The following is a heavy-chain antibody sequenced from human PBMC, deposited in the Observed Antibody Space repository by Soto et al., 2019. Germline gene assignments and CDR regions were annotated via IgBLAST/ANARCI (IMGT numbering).Heavy chain of an antibody. CDR1: GFTFSSYE. D-gene: IGHD5-12*01. J-gene: IGHJ3*02. CDR3: TKEKSAMYSGYDAFDI. Sequence: GGSLRLSCAASGFTFSSYEMDWVRQAPGKGLEWVAHITSGGTTMYADSVKGRFTISRDNADNSLHLQMNSLRAEDTALYYCTKEKSAMYSGYDAFDIWGRGTMVTVSS. CDR2: ITSGGTT. V-gene: IGHV3-48*03.